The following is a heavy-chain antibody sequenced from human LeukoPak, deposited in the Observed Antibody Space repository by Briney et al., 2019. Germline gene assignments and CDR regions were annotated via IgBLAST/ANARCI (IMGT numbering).Heavy chain of an antibody. J-gene: IGHJ4*02. CDR3: ARGHPGDFWSGPFFDY. CDR2: IYYSGST. D-gene: IGHD3-3*01. Sequence: SSETLSLTCTVSSGSISSYYWSWIRQPPGKRLEWIGYIYYSGSTNYNPSLKSRVTISVDTSKNQFYLKLSSVTAADTAVYYCARGHPGDFWSGPFFDYWGQGTLVTVSS. CDR1: SGSISSYY. V-gene: IGHV4-59*01.